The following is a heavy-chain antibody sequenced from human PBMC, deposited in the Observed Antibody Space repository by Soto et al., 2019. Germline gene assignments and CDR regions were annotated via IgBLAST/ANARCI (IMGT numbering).Heavy chain of an antibody. Sequence: PGGSLRLSCAASGFTFSNAWMSWVRQAPGKGLEWVGRIKSKTGGGTTDYAAPVKGRFTISRDDSKNTLYLQMNSLKTEDTAVYYCTTAPVGATPFDYWGQGTLVTVSS. D-gene: IGHD1-26*01. CDR2: IKSKTGGGTT. CDR1: GFTFSNAW. V-gene: IGHV3-15*01. CDR3: TTAPVGATPFDY. J-gene: IGHJ4*02.